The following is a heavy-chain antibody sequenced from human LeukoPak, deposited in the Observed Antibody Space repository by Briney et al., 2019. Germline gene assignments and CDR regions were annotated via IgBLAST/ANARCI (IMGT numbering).Heavy chain of an antibody. D-gene: IGHD6-19*01. V-gene: IGHV1-2*06. Sequence: ASVKVSCKASGYTFTGYYMHWVRQAPGQGLEWMGRINPNSGGTNYAQKFQGRVTMARDTSISTAYMELSRLRSDDTAVYYCARDPRIAVAGKYFDYWGQGTLVTVSS. CDR3: ARDPRIAVAGKYFDY. CDR1: GYTFTGYY. CDR2: INPNSGGT. J-gene: IGHJ4*02.